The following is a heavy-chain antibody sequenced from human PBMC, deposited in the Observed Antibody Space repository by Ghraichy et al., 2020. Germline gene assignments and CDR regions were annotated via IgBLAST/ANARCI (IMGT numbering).Heavy chain of an antibody. V-gene: IGHV7-4-1*02. CDR2: INTNTGNP. Sequence: ASVKVSCKASGYTFTSYAMNWVRQAPGQGLEWMGWINTNTGNPTSAQGFTGRFVFSLDTSVITAYLQISSLKAEDTVVYSWARAPSIMQLWSEIDYWGQGTLVTVSS. D-gene: IGHD5-18*01. CDR1: GYTFTSYA. CDR3: ARAPSIMQLWSEIDY. J-gene: IGHJ4*02.